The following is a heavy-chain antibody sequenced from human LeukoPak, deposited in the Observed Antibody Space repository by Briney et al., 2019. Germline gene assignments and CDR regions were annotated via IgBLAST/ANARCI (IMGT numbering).Heavy chain of an antibody. V-gene: IGHV4-30-2*01. CDR3: ARGGTYDFWSGHIDY. CDR2: IYHSGST. Sequence: PSETLSLTCTVSGGSISSGGYYWSWIRQPPGKGLEWIGYIYHSGSTYYNPSLKSRVTISVDRSKNQFSLKLSSVTAADTAVYYCARGGTYDFWSGHIDYWGQGTLVTVSS. J-gene: IGHJ4*02. D-gene: IGHD3-3*01. CDR1: GGSISSGGYY.